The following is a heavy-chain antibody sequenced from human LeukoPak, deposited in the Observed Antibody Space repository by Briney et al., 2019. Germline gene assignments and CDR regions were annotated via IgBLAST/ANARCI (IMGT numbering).Heavy chain of an antibody. Sequence: GESLQISCQGSGSTFTSYWISWVRQMPGKGLEWMGRIDPSDSYTNYSPSFQGHVTISADKSISTAYLQWSSLKASDTAMYYCARSASSSYDILTGYPARILGYWGQGTLVTVSS. CDR2: IDPSDSYT. CDR1: GSTFTSYW. CDR3: ARSASSSYDILTGYPARILGY. D-gene: IGHD3-9*01. V-gene: IGHV5-10-1*01. J-gene: IGHJ4*02.